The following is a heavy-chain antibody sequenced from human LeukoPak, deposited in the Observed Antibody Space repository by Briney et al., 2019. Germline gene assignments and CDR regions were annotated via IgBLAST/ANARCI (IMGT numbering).Heavy chain of an antibody. D-gene: IGHD5-18*01. CDR2: INPNSGAT. CDR3: ARDVSGYSYGFDY. J-gene: IGHJ4*02. CDR1: GYTFTGYY. Sequence: ASVKVSCKASGYTFTGYYMHWVRQAPGQGLEWMGWINPNSGATSYAQKFQGRVTMTRDTSISTAYTQLSRLRSDDTAVYFCARDVSGYSYGFDYWGQGTLVTVSS. V-gene: IGHV1-2*02.